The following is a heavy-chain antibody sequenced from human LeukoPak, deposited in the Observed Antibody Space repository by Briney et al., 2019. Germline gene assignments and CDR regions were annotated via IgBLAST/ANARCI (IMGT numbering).Heavy chain of an antibody. CDR2: ISSSGSDI. D-gene: IGHD3-22*01. CDR1: GLTFSNYE. J-gene: IGHJ4*02. CDR3: AKDLDTYDSSGYDFDY. Sequence: GGSLRLSCAASGLTFSNYEMHWVRQAPGKGLEWASYISSSGSDIYYADSVKGRFTISRDNAKNSLYLQMNSLRAEDTALYYCAKDLDTYDSSGYDFDYWGQGTLVTVSS. V-gene: IGHV3-48*03.